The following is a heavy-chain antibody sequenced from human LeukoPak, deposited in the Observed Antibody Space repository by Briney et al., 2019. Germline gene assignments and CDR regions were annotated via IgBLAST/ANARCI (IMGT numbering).Heavy chain of an antibody. Sequence: GESLKISCKGSGYTFTSYWIGWVRQMPGKGLEWMGLRNPADSDTRYSPSFQGQVTISVDKSINTAYLEWSSLKASDTAMYYCARHSTSGDDYWGQGTLVTVSS. V-gene: IGHV5-51*01. CDR1: GYTFTSYW. CDR2: RNPADSDT. D-gene: IGHD2-8*01. J-gene: IGHJ4*02. CDR3: ARHSTSGDDY.